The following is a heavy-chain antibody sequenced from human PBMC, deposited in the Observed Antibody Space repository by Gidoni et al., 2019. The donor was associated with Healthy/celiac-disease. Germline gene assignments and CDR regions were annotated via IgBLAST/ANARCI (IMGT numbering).Heavy chain of an antibody. V-gene: IGHV1-46*03. D-gene: IGHD2-15*01. CDR3: DRTPTNHAWFDL. Sequence: QVQLVQSGSEVAKPGTSVNVSCQASGYTFTSYYMHWVRQAPGQGLAWMGIINPSGGSTSYAQKFQGRVTMTRDTATSIVYMEMSRMRSEDKAVYYCDRTPTNHAWFDLWGQGTLVTVSS. J-gene: IGHJ5*02. CDR2: INPSGGST. CDR1: GYTFTSYY.